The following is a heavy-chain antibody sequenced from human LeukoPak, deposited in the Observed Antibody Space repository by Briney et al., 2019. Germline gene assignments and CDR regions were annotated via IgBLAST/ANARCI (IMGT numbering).Heavy chain of an antibody. CDR1: GFRFDDHG. J-gene: IGHJ6*02. Sequence: GGSLRLSCAASGFRFDDHGMNWVRQAPGKGLEWVARIKSKTEGGTVEYAAPEKGRFTVLRDDSRNILYLQMNSLKPEDTAAYYCTTYMVRGTSFYGMDVWGQGTTVTVSS. CDR2: IKSKTEGGTV. V-gene: IGHV3-15*01. D-gene: IGHD3-10*01. CDR3: TTYMVRGTSFYGMDV.